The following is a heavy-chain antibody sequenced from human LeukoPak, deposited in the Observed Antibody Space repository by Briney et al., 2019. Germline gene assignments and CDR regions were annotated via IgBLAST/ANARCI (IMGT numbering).Heavy chain of an antibody. CDR3: AKVPHSSGYTRGFYYYYYMDV. V-gene: IGHV3-30*02. CDR1: GFTFSSYG. Sequence: GGSLRLSCAASGFTFSSYGMHWVRQAPGKGLEWVAFIRYDGSNKYYADSVKGRFTISRDNSKNTLYLQMNSLRAEDTAVYYCAKVPHSSGYTRGFYYYYYMDVWGKGTTVTISS. CDR2: IRYDGSNK. D-gene: IGHD3-22*01. J-gene: IGHJ6*03.